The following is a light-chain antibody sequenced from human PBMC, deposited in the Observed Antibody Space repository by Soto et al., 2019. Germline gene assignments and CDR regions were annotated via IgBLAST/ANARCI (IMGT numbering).Light chain of an antibody. J-gene: IGKJ3*01. CDR3: QQYGRSAIFT. CDR2: GAS. CDR1: QSISGDY. V-gene: IGKV3-20*01. Sequence: ELVLTQSPGSLSLSPGERATLSCWASQSISGDYLAWYQQKPGRAPRLLLYGASNRATGIPDRFRGSGSGTDVSLTINRLEPEDFAVYDCQQYGRSAIFTLGPGTTVEVK.